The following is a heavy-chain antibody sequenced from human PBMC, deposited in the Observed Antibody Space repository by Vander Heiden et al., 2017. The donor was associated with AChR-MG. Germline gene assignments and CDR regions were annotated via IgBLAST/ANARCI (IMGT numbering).Heavy chain of an antibody. V-gene: IGHV4-34*01. D-gene: IGHD3-22*01. J-gene: IGHJ6*03. CDR3: ARDGNYYDSSGYYYGLRYYYYYMDV. Sequence: GLEWIGEINHSGSTNYNPSLKSRVTISVDTSKNQFSLKLSSVTAADTAVYYCARDGNYYDSSGYYYGLRYYYYYMDVWGKGTTVTVSS. CDR2: INHSGST.